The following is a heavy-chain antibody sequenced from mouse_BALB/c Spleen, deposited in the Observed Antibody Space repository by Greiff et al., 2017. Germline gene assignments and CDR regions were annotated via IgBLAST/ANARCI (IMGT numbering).Heavy chain of an antibody. CDR1: GFTFSSYT. D-gene: IGHD1-1*01. V-gene: IGHV5-12-2*01. J-gene: IGHJ4*01. Sequence: LESGGGLVQPGGSLKLSCAASGFTFSSYTMSWVRQTPEKRLEWVAYISNGGGSTYYPDTVKGRFTISRDNAKNTLYLQMSSLKSEDTAMYYCARGTDYYGYAMDYWGQGTSVTVSS. CDR2: ISNGGGST. CDR3: ARGTDYYGYAMDY.